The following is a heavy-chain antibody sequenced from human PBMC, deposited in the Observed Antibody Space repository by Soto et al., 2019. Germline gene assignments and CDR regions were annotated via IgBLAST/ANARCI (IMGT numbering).Heavy chain of an antibody. Sequence: PSETLSLTCTVFGGSISTYYWTWVRQPPGKRLEWIGYIYFSGSTSYNPSLKNRVTISVDTSKNQFSLKLSSVTAADTAIYYCARRTPGYSTNWIPYYMDVWGKGTTVTVSS. CDR3: ARRTPGYSTNWIPYYMDV. CDR1: GGSISTYY. J-gene: IGHJ6*03. CDR2: IYFSGST. V-gene: IGHV4-59*08. D-gene: IGHD6-13*01.